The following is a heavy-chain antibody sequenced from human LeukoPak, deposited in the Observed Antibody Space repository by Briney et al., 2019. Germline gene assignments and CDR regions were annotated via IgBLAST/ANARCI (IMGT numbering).Heavy chain of an antibody. CDR1: GYSISSGYY. CDR2: IYHSGST. V-gene: IGHV4-38-2*02. D-gene: IGHD2-8*01. J-gene: IGHJ4*02. Sequence: PSETLSLTCTVSGYSISSGYYWGWIRQPPGKGLEWIGSIYHSGSTYYNPSLKSRVTISVDTSKNQFSLKLSSVTAADTAVYYCARTRDEWYYFDYWGQGTLVTVSS. CDR3: ARTRDEWYYFDY.